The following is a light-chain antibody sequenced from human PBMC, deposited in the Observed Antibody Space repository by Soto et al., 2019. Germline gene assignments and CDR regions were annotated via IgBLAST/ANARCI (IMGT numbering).Light chain of an antibody. J-gene: IGKJ4*01. CDR1: QSISSN. CDR2: RTS. CDR3: QQYNNWPRAT. Sequence: EIVMTQSPATLSVSPGERATLSGRASQSISSNLAWYQQKPCQAPRLLMFRTSSRATGFPARFSGSGSGTEFNLTISSLQSEDFGVYYCQQYNNWPRATFGGGTKV. V-gene: IGKV3-15*01.